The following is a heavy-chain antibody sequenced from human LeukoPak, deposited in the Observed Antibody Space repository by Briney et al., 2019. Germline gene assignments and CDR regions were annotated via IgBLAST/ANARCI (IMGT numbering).Heavy chain of an antibody. CDR2: FNPNSGGT. D-gene: IGHD6-13*01. J-gene: IGHJ4*02. V-gene: IGHV1-2*02. CDR3: ASYAAAAGRYYFDY. Sequence: ASVKVSCTASGYTFTGYYMHWVRQAPGQGLEWMGWFNPNSGGTNYAQKFQGRVTMTRDTSISTAYMELSRLRSDDTAVYYCASYAAAAGRYYFDYWGQGTLVTVSS. CDR1: GYTFTGYY.